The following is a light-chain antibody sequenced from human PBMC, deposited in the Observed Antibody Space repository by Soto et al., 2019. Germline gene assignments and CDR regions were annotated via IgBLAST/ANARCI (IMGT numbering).Light chain of an antibody. J-gene: IGKJ1*01. V-gene: IGKV3-11*01. CDR3: QQRDNWPWP. CDR1: QSVRSN. Sequence: ETVLTQSPATLSLSPGERATLSCRASQSVRSNLAWYQHKPGQAPRFLIYDACNRATGIPGRFSGSGSGTVFTLTISNLEPEDFAVYYCQQRDNWPWPFGQGAKVEIK. CDR2: DAC.